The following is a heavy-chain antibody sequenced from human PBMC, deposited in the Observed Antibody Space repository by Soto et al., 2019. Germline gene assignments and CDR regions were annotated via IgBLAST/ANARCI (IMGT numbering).Heavy chain of an antibody. CDR3: AREDGVVGSSSAFDH. CDR1: GFTFSTYT. V-gene: IGHV3-21*01. D-gene: IGHD1-26*01. CDR2: INGRSNYV. J-gene: IGHJ4*02. Sequence: EVQVVESGGVLFKPGGSLILSCVFSGFTFSTYTRNWVRHAPGKGLEWVSSINGRSNYVYYADSVKGRFTISRDNAKNSLYLQMNRLRAEDTAIYYCAREDGVVGSSSAFDHWGLGTLVTVSS.